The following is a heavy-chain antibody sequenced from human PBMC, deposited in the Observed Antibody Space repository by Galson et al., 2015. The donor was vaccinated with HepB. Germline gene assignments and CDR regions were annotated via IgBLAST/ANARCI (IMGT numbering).Heavy chain of an antibody. CDR3: ARRWDTLVVKH. Sequence: SLRLSCATSGFTFNVYAMSWVRQAPGKGLEWVSSIGDSNASTYYADSVKGRFTISRDNSKNTLYLQMDSLSAEDTAIYYCARRWDTLVVKHWGQGTRVTVSS. D-gene: IGHD2-2*01. J-gene: IGHJ1*01. V-gene: IGHV3-23*01. CDR2: IGDSNAST. CDR1: GFTFNVYA.